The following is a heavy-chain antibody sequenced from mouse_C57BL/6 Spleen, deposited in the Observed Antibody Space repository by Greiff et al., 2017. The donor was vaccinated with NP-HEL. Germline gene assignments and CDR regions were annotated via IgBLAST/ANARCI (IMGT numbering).Heavy chain of an antibody. CDR2: IYPGDGDT. CDR1: GYAFSSYW. Sequence: QVQLKESGAELVKPGASVKISCKASGYAFSSYWMNWVKQRPGKGLEWIGQIYPGDGDTNYNGKFKGKATLTADKSSSTAYMQRSSLTSEDSAVYFCARGDYDWYFDVWGTGTTVTVSS. D-gene: IGHD2-4*01. CDR3: ARGDYDWYFDV. V-gene: IGHV1-80*01. J-gene: IGHJ1*03.